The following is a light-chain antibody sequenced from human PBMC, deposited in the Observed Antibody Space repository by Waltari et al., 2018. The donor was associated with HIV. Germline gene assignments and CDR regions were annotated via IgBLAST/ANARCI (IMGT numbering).Light chain of an antibody. J-gene: IGLJ3*02. Sequence: YVLTQPPSVSVAPGMTAPITCGGANLRGKSVHLYQLKPGPAPVVVIYDDRVRPSGIPERFSGSNSGNTATLTISGVVAGDEADYSCHVWDSRSDVVFGGGTKLTVL. CDR2: DDR. CDR1: NLRGKS. V-gene: IGLV3-21*04. CDR3: HVWDSRSDVV.